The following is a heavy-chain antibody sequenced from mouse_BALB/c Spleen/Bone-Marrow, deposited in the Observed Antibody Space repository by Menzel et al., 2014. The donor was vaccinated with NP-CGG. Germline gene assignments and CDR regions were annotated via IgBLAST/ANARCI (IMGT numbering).Heavy chain of an antibody. D-gene: IGHD1-1*01. CDR3: ARESIYYYGSTLDY. V-gene: IGHV1S137*01. CDR2: ISTYYGDA. J-gene: IGHJ2*01. CDR1: GYTFTDYA. Sequence: QVQLQQSGAELVRPGVSVKISCEGSGYTFTDYAMHWVKQSHAKSLEWIGVISTYYGDASYNQKFKGKATMTVGKSSSTAYMELARLTSEDSAIYYCARESIYYYGSTLDYWGQGTTLTVSS.